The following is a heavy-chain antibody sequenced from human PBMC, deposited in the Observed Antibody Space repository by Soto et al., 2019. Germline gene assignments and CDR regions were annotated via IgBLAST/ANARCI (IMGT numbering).Heavy chain of an antibody. J-gene: IGHJ3*02. Sequence: GGSLRLSCAASGFTFDDYAMHWVRQAPGKGLEWVSGISWNSGSIGYADSVKGRFTISRDNAKNSLYLQMNSLRAEDTALYYCAIDTFREATDAFDIWGQGTMVTVSS. CDR2: ISWNSGSI. CDR1: GFTFDDYA. CDR3: AIDTFREATDAFDI. V-gene: IGHV3-9*01.